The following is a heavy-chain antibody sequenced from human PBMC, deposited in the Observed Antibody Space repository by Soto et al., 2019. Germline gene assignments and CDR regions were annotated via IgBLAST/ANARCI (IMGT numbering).Heavy chain of an antibody. CDR2: INHSGST. CDR1: GGSFSGYY. Sequence: SETLSLTCAVHGGSFSGYYWTWIRQPPGTGLEWIGEINHSGSTNYNPSLKSRVTISVDKSKNQFSLKLSSVTAADTAVYYCAREEVDAGSFYYFDYWGQGTLVTVSS. V-gene: IGHV4-34*01. CDR3: AREEVDAGSFYYFDY. J-gene: IGHJ4*02. D-gene: IGHD2-15*01.